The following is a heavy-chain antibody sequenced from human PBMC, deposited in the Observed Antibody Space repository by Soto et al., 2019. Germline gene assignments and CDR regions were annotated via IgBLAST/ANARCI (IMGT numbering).Heavy chain of an antibody. D-gene: IGHD3-22*01. CDR1: GFTFSNYV. J-gene: IGHJ4*02. V-gene: IGHV3-23*01. CDR2: ITGSGDST. CDR3: AKEGSYYDSSGPFGY. Sequence: PGGSLRLSCAASGFTFSNYVMSWVRQAPGKGLEWVSAITGSGDSTYYADSVKGRFTISRDNSKNTLYLQMNSLRAEDTAIYYCAKEGSYYDSSGPFGYWGQGTLVTVSS.